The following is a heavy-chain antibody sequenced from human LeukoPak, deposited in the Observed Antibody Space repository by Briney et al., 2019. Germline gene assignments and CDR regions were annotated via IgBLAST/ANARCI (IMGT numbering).Heavy chain of an antibody. CDR1: GASIPSYY. V-gene: IGHV4-59*01. J-gene: IGHJ5*02. CDR2: IYNSGST. D-gene: IGHD1-26*01. CDR3: ARSKGGSYGP. Sequence: PSETLSLTCTVSGASIPSYYWNWIRQPPGKGLEWIGYIYNSGSTNYNPSLKSRVTISVDTSKNQFSLKLSSVTAADTAVYYCARSKGGSYGPWGQGTLVTVSS.